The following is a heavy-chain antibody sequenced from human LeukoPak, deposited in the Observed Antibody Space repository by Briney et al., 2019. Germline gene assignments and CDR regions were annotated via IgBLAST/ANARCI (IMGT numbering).Heavy chain of an antibody. CDR2: IYYSGST. CDR3: ARDGVVIDAFDI. Sequence: SETLSLTCTVSGGSTSSYYWSWIRQPPGKGLEWIGYIYYSGSTNYNPSLKSRVTISVDTSKNQFSLKLSSVTAADTAVYYCARDGVVIDAFDIWGQGTMVTVSS. V-gene: IGHV4-59*12. D-gene: IGHD3-3*01. CDR1: GGSTSSYY. J-gene: IGHJ3*02.